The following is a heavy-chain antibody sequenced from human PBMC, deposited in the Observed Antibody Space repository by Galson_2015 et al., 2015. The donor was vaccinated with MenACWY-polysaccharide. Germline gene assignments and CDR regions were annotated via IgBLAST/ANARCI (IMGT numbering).Heavy chain of an antibody. D-gene: IGHD4-23*01. V-gene: IGHV3-23*01. CDR2: ISGSGSTT. J-gene: IGHJ3*02. Sequence: SLRLSCAASGFTFSNYAMSWVRQAPGKGLDWVSAISGSGSTTYYADSVKGRFAISRDNSKNTLYLQMSSLRAEDAAVYYCAKRMTTVGAFDIWGHGTMVTVSS. CDR3: AKRMTTVGAFDI. CDR1: GFTFSNYA.